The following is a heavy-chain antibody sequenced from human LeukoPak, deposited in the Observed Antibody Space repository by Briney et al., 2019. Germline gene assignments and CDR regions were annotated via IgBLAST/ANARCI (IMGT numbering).Heavy chain of an antibody. D-gene: IGHD3-16*02. J-gene: IGHJ6*02. Sequence: ASVKVSCKASGYTFGSHSLNWVRQAPGQGPEWMGWINTNTGNPTYAQGFTGRLVFSLDTAVSTAYLQVSSLKAEDTAVYYCATLVVVDDYYGLDVWGQGTTVTVSS. CDR3: ATLVVVDDYYGLDV. CDR1: GYTFGSHS. V-gene: IGHV7-4-1*02. CDR2: INTNTGNP.